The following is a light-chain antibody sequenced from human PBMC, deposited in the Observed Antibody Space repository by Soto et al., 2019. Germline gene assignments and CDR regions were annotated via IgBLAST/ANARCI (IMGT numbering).Light chain of an antibody. CDR1: SSDVGGYNY. CDR3: SSYTRTTTFVV. CDR2: QVY. Sequence: QSALTQPASVSGSLGQSITISCTGTSSDVGGYNYVSWYQHHPGKAPKLIIYQVYSRPSGVSNRFSGSKFGNTASLSISGLQADDEADHYCSSYTRTTTFVVFGGGTKLTVL. J-gene: IGLJ3*02. V-gene: IGLV2-14*01.